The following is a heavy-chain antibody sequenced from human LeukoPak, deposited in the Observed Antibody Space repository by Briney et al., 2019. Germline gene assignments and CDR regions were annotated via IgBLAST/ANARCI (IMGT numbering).Heavy chain of an antibody. J-gene: IGHJ4*02. CDR3: ARDQEELLWFGELFDY. V-gene: IGHV4-38-2*02. D-gene: IGHD3-10*01. CDR2: IYHSGST. CDR1: GYSISSGYY. Sequence: PSETLSLTCTVSGYSISSGYYWGWIRQPPGKGLEWIGSIYHSGSTYYNPSLKSRVTISVDTSKNQFSLKLSSVTAADTAVYYCARDQEELLWFGELFDYWGQGTLVTVSS.